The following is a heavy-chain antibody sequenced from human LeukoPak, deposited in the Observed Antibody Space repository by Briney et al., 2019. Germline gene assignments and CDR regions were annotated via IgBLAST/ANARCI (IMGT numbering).Heavy chain of an antibody. CDR2: IYYSGST. Sequence: SETLSLTCTVSGGSITSHYWSWIRQPPGKGLQWIGYIYYSGSTNYNPSLKSRVTISVDTSKNQFSLKLSSVTAADTAVYYCARDRIYYGGRYFDYWGQGTLVTVSS. V-gene: IGHV4-59*11. CDR3: ARDRIYYGGRYFDY. CDR1: GGSITSHY. D-gene: IGHD4-23*01. J-gene: IGHJ4*02.